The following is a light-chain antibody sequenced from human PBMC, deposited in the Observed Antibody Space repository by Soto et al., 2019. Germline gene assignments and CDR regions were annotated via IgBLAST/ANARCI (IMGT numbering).Light chain of an antibody. J-gene: IGLJ1*01. CDR1: SSNIGKNF. V-gene: IGLV1-51*01. CDR2: DNN. CDR3: GTWDSSLSAGV. Sequence: QSVLTQPPSVSAAPGQKVSISCSGSSSNIGKNFISWYQQASGTAPKLLIYDNNKRPLGIPDRFSGSKSGTSGTLDITGLQTGDEADYYCGTWDSSLSAGVFGTGTKVTVL.